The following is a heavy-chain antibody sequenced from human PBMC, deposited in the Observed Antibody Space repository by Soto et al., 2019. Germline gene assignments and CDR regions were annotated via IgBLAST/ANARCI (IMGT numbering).Heavy chain of an antibody. CDR3: ASGYCSSTSCYEGWFDP. V-gene: IGHV4-59*01. CDR2: IYYSGST. D-gene: IGHD2-2*01. J-gene: IGHJ5*02. Sequence: PSETLSLTCTVSGGSISSYYWSWIRQPPGKGLEWIGYIYYSGSTNYNPSLKSRVTISVDTSKNQFSLKLSSVTAADTAVYYCASGYCSSTSCYEGWFDPWGQGTLVTVS. CDR1: GGSISSYY.